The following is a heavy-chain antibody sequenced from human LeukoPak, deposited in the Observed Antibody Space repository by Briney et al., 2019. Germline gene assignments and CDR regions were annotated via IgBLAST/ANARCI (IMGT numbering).Heavy chain of an antibody. CDR3: AREGANGDYIAAGLATY. CDR1: GFTFSSYW. Sequence: GGSLRLSCAASGFTFSSYWMSWVRQAPGKGLEWVANIKQDGSEKYYVDSVKGRFTISRDNAKNSLYLQMNSLRAKDTAVYYCAREGANGDYIAAGLATYWGQGTLVTVSS. CDR2: IKQDGSEK. V-gene: IGHV3-7*04. D-gene: IGHD4-17*01. J-gene: IGHJ4*02.